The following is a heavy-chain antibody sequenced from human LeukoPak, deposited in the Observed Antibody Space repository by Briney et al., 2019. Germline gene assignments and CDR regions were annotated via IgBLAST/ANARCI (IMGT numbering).Heavy chain of an antibody. V-gene: IGHV4-61*05. Sequence: SETLSLTCTVPGGSISSSSYYWGWIRQPPGKGLEWIGYIYYSGSTNYNPSLKSRVTISVDTSKNQFSLKLSSVTAADTAVYYCARAHDSRRGRYGMDVWGQGTTVTVSS. CDR1: GGSISSSSYY. J-gene: IGHJ6*02. CDR3: ARAHDSRRGRYGMDV. CDR2: IYYSGST. D-gene: IGHD2-21*02.